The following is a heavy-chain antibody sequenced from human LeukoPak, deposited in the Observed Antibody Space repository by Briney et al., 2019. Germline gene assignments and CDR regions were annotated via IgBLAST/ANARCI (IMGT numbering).Heavy chain of an antibody. Sequence: SETLSLTCTVSGGSISSYYWSWIRQPPGKGLEWIGYIYYSGSTNYNPSLKSRVTMSVDTSKNQFSLKLSSVTAADTAVYYCARNDHYYGSGSYYRGWFDPWGQGTLVTVSS. J-gene: IGHJ5*02. V-gene: IGHV4-59*12. CDR2: IYYSGST. D-gene: IGHD3-10*01. CDR3: ARNDHYYGSGSYYRGWFDP. CDR1: GGSISSYY.